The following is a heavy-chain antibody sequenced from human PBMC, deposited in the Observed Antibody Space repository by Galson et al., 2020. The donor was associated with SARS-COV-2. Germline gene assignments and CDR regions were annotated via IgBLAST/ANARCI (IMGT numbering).Heavy chain of an antibody. D-gene: IGHD1-26*01. CDR3: ARDREWEGTEYFQH. V-gene: IGHV3-33*01. J-gene: IGHJ1*01. CDR2: IWYDGSNK. Sequence: GGSLRLSCAASGFTFSSYGMHWVRQAPGTGLEWVAVIWYDGSNKYYADSVKGRFTISRDNSKNTLYLQMNSLRAEDTAVYYCARDREWEGTEYFQHWGQGTLVTVSS. CDR1: GFTFSSYG.